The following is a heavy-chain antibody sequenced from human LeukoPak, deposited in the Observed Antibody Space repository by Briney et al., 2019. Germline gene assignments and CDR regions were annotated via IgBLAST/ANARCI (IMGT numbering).Heavy chain of an antibody. D-gene: IGHD2-21*01. Sequence: GGSLRLSCTAPGFPFNAYNIHWIRQSPGRGLEWVSFIRNDETEIHYADFAKGRFTISRDNTKNSLSLQMSSLRAEGTAVYYCARDLNSFFDYWGQGTLVTVSS. J-gene: IGHJ4*02. CDR2: IRNDETEI. CDR3: ARDLNSFFDY. CDR1: GFPFNAYN. V-gene: IGHV3-30*02.